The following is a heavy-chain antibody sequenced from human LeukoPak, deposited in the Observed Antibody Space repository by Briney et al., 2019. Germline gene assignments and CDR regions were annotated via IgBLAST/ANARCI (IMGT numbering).Heavy chain of an antibody. V-gene: IGHV3-23*01. CDR2: ISGSGGTT. CDR1: GFSFSSYA. J-gene: IGHJ3*02. Sequence: PGGSLRLSCAASGFSFSSYAMSWVRQAPGKGLEWVSAISGSGGTTYYADSVKGRFTISRDNSKNTLYLQMNSLRAEDTAVYYCAKDQRTIVTTRGAFDIWGQGTMVTVSS. D-gene: IGHD5-12*01. CDR3: AKDQRTIVTTRGAFDI.